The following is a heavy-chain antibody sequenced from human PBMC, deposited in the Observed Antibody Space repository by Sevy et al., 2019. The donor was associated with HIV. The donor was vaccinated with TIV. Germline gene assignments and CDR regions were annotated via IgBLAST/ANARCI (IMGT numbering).Heavy chain of an antibody. CDR2: TYYRSKWYN. D-gene: IGHD1-1*01. V-gene: IGHV6-1*01. CDR1: GDSVSSHRAA. J-gene: IGHJ5*02. CDR3: TRGASWNLDP. Sequence: SETLSLTCAISGDSVSSHRAAWNWIRQSPSRGLEWLGRTYYRSKWYNGYAPSVKSRITINPDTSKNQFSLQLKSVTPEDTAVYYCTRGASWNLDPWGQGTRVTVSS.